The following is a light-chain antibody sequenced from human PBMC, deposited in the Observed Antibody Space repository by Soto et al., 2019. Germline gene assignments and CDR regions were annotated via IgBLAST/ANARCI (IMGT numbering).Light chain of an antibody. J-gene: IGLJ2*01. V-gene: IGLV2-14*01. Sequence: QSALTQPASMSGSPGQSITISCTGTSSDVGGYNYVSWYQQHPGKAPKLKIYEVSNRPSGVSNRFSGSKSGNTASLTISGLQAEDEADYYCSSYTSSSGRVFGGGTKLTVL. CDR3: SSYTSSSGRV. CDR1: SSDVGGYNY. CDR2: EVS.